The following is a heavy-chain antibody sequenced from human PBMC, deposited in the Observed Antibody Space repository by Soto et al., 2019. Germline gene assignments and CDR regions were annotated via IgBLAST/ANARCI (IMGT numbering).Heavy chain of an antibody. CDR3: ARPLNYYERNSFHY. J-gene: IGHJ4*02. D-gene: IGHD3-22*01. V-gene: IGHV3-11*01. CDR1: GFTFSDYY. CDR2: ISSSGSTI. Sequence: KSGGSLRLSCAASGFTFSDYYMSWIRQAPGKGLEWVSYISSSGSTIYYADSVKGRFTISRDNAKNSLYLQMNSLRAEDTAVYYCARPLNYYERNSFHYWGQGTLVTVSS.